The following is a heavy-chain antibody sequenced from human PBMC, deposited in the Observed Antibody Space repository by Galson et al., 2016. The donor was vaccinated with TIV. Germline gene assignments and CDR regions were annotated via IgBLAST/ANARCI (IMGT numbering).Heavy chain of an antibody. V-gene: IGHV3-7*04. CDR1: GFTFDSYW. CDR3: AKETYVDGEVPLDLHFDL. CDR2: IQQYGTDK. Sequence: SLRLSCAASGFTFDSYWMSWVRQAPGKGLEWVANIQQYGTDKFYVNSVKGRFTISRDNAKNSLYLQMNSLRAEDTALYYCAKETYVDGEVPLDLHFDLWGRGTLVTVSS. J-gene: IGHJ2*01. D-gene: IGHD3/OR15-3a*01.